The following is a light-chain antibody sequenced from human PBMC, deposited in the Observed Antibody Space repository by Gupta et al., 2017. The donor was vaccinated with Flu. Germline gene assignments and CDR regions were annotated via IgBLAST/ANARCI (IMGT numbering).Light chain of an antibody. Sequence: QSVLTQPPSASGPPGQRVTISCSGSSSNIGSNTVNWYQQLPGTAPKLLIYSNNQRPSGVPDRFSGSKYGTSASLAISGLQAEDEADYYCAAWDDSRNGYVFGTGTKVTVL. J-gene: IGLJ1*01. CDR2: SNN. CDR1: SSNIGSNT. CDR3: AAWDDSRNGYV. V-gene: IGLV1-44*01.